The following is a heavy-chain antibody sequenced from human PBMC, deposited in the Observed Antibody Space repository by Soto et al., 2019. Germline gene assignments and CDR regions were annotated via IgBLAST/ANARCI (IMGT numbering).Heavy chain of an antibody. CDR3: ASSSWYRGRTALSYYFDY. J-gene: IGHJ4*02. CDR2: INPNSGGT. CDR1: GYTFTGYY. Sequence: GASVKVSCKASGYTFTGYYMHWVRQAPGQGLEWMGWINPNSGGTNYAQKFQGWVTMTRDTSTSTAYMELSSLRSEDTAVYYCASSSWYRGRTALSYYFDYWGQGTLVTVSS. D-gene: IGHD6-13*01. V-gene: IGHV1-2*04.